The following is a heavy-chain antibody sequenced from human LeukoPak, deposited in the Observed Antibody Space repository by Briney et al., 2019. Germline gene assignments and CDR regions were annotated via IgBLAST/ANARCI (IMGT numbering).Heavy chain of an antibody. CDR2: ITGDGSATIYAGGSGT. J-gene: IGHJ4*02. CDR1: GFTFSIYC. CDR3: AREGLSSSWYGPDY. Sequence: GGSLRHSCAASGFTFSIYCMHWVRQAPGKGLVWVSRITGDGSATIYAGGSGTTYAYSVKGRFTISRDNAKNTLYLQTDRLRAEHTAVYYCAREGLSSSWYGPDYWGRGTLVSVPA. V-gene: IGHV3-74*01. D-gene: IGHD6-13*01.